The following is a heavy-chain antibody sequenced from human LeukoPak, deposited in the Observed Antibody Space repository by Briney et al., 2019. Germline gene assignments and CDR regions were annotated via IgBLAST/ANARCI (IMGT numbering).Heavy chain of an antibody. CDR3: ARDYGAWGEAWFDP. J-gene: IGHJ5*02. V-gene: IGHV1-2*02. CDR1: GYTFIDYY. D-gene: IGHD3-16*01. CDR2: INPHSGGI. Sequence: ASVKVSFKASGYTFIDYYMHWVRQAPGQGLEWMGWINPHSGGIKYEQKFQGRVTMTRDTSISLAYMELSSLTSDDTAVYYCARDYGAWGEAWFDPWGQGTLVTVSS.